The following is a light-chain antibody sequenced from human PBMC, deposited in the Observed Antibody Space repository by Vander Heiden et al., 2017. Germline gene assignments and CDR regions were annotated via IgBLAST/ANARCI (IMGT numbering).Light chain of an antibody. V-gene: IGKV1-39*01. CDR3: QQSYSTPPT. J-gene: IGKJ4*01. CDR2: AAS. CDR1: QSISSF. Sequence: DIQMTQSPSSLSASVRDRVTITCRASQSISSFLNWYQQKPGKAPKLLMSAASSLQSGVPSRFSGSGSETDFTLTISSLQPEDFATYYCQQSYSTPPTFGGGTRVEIK.